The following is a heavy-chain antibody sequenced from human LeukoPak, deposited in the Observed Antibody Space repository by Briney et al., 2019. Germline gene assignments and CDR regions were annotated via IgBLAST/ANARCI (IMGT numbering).Heavy chain of an antibody. CDR3: ARNRWFGELIEYYFDY. CDR1: GFTFDDYG. J-gene: IGHJ4*02. Sequence: GGSLRLSCAASGFTFDDYGMSWVRQAPGKGLEWVSGINWNGGSTGYADSVKGRFTISRDNAKNSLYLQMNSLGAEDTALYYCARNRWFGELIEYYFDYWGQGTLVTVSS. V-gene: IGHV3-20*04. CDR2: INWNGGST. D-gene: IGHD3-10*01.